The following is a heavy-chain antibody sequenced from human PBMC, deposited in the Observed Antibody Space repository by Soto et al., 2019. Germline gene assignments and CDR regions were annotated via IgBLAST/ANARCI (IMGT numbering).Heavy chain of an antibody. CDR2: IWYDGSNK. CDR1: GFTFSSYG. CDR3: ARDRDYYGSGRPLYYYGMDV. D-gene: IGHD3-10*01. J-gene: IGHJ6*02. Sequence: QVQLVESGGGVVQPGRSLRLSCAASGFTFSSYGMHWVRQAPGKGLEWVAVIWYDGSNKYYADSVKGRFTISRDNSKNTLYLQMNSLRAEDTAVYYCARDRDYYGSGRPLYYYGMDVWGQGTTVTVSS. V-gene: IGHV3-33*01.